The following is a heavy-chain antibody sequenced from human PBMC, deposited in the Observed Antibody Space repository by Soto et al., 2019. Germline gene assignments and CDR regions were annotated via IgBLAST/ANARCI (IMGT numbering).Heavy chain of an antibody. V-gene: IGHV3-21*01. CDR3: ARAFDYSNYEAHAFDI. CDR2: ISSSSSYI. Sequence: SLSCAASGFTFSSYSMNWFRQAPGKGLEWVSSISSSSSYIYYADSVKGRFTISRDNAKNSLYLQMNSLRAEDTAVYYCARAFDYSNYEAHAFDIWGQGTMVTVSS. J-gene: IGHJ3*02. CDR1: GFTFSSYS. D-gene: IGHD4-4*01.